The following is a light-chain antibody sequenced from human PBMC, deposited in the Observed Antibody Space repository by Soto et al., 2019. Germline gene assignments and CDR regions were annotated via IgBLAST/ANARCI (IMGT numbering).Light chain of an antibody. V-gene: IGLV2-14*03. J-gene: IGLJ2*01. CDR1: SSDVGGYNY. CDR2: DVT. CDR3: SSLTSSTTVV. Sequence: QSALTQPASVSGSPGQSITISCTGSSSDVGGYNYVSWYQQHPGKAPKLIIYDVTNRPSGVSNRFSGSKSGNTAPLTISGLQAEDEADYYCSSLTSSTTVVFGGGTKLTVL.